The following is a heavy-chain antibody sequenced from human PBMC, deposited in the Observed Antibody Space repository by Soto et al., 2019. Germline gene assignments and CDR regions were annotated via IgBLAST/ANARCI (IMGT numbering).Heavy chain of an antibody. Sequence: SETLSLTCTVSGGSITSYYWSWIRQPPGKGLEWIGYIYNSGSTSYNPSIQSQVTNTADVSKNQFSRDVRSVTAACTAVCYCASRWSGYDSWGHGTLVTVSS. CDR3: ASRWSGYDS. CDR1: GGSITSYY. CDR2: IYNSGST. J-gene: IGHJ5*01. V-gene: IGHV4-59*01.